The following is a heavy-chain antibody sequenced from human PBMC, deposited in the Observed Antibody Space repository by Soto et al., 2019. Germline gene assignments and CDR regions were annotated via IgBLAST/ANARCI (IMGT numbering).Heavy chain of an antibody. Sequence: SVKVSCKASGGTFSSYTISWVRQAPGQGLEWMGRIIPILGIANYAQKFQGRVTITADKSTSTAYMELSSLRSEDTAVYYCARVPPYYYDSSGYDSRHAAFDIWGQGTMVTVSS. D-gene: IGHD3-22*01. J-gene: IGHJ3*02. V-gene: IGHV1-69*02. CDR2: IIPILGIA. CDR3: ARVPPYYYDSSGYDSRHAAFDI. CDR1: GGTFSSYT.